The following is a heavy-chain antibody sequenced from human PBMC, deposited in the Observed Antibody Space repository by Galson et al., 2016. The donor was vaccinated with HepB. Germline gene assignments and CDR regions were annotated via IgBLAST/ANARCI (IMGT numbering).Heavy chain of an antibody. CDR3: AKQQYTSTSDYFVF. CDR1: GGSISSGGYY. V-gene: IGHV4-31*03. D-gene: IGHD6-6*01. CDR2: ISNSGST. J-gene: IGHJ4*02. Sequence: TLSLTCTVSGGSISSGGYYWSWIRQHPGKGLEWIGYISNSGSTYYNPSLKSRVTILVDTSKNQFSLKLSSVTAADTAVYYCAKQQYTSTSDYFVFWGQGTLVTVSS.